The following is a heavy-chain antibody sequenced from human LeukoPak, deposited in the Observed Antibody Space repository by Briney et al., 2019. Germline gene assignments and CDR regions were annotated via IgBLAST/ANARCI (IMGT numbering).Heavy chain of an antibody. CDR3: TTSRHSSSWYYNDY. D-gene: IGHD6-13*01. CDR2: ISASSTII. J-gene: IGHJ4*02. V-gene: IGHV3-48*01. Sequence: GGSLRLSCVGSGFTFSGNSMNWVRQAPGRGLEWVSHISASSTIIHYADSVKGRVTISRDDAKNSVFLQMNRLRVEDTAVYYCTTSRHSSSWYYNDYWGQGILVTVS. CDR1: GFTFSGNS.